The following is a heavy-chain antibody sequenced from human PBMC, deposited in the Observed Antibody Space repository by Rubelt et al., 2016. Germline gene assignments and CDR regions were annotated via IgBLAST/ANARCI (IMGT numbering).Heavy chain of an antibody. J-gene: IGHJ4*02. CDR1: GYTFTSYA. Sequence: QVQLVQSGAEVKKPGASVKVSCKAPGYTFTSYAMHWVRQAPGQRLEWMGWINAGNGNTKYSQKFQARVTITRDTSASTAYMELSSLRSEDTAVYYCARGYCSGGSCYYFDYWGQGTLVTVSS. CDR3: ARGYCSGGSCYYFDY. CDR2: INAGNGNT. V-gene: IGHV1-3*01. D-gene: IGHD2-15*01.